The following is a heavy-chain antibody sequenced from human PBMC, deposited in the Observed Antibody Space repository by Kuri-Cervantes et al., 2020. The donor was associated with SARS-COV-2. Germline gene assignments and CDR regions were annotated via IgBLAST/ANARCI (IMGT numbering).Heavy chain of an antibody. V-gene: IGHV1-2*04. D-gene: IGHD6-19*01. CDR1: GYTFTGYY. CDR3: ARGSPASGWYLDY. Sequence: ASVKVSCKASGYTFTGYYMHWVRQAPGQGLEWMGWINPNSGGTNYAQKFQGWVTMTRDTSISTAYMELSRLRSDDTAVYYCARGSPASGWYLDYWGQGTLVTVSS. J-gene: IGHJ4*02. CDR2: INPNSGGT.